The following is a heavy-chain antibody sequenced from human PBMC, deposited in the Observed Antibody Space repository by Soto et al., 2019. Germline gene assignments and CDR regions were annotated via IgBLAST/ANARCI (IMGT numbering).Heavy chain of an antibody. D-gene: IGHD3-22*01. CDR1: GFSLSTSGMC. J-gene: IGHJ4*02. CDR2: IDWDDDK. V-gene: IGHV2-70*01. Sequence: ESGPTLVNPTQTLTLTCTFSGFSLSTSGMCVSWIRQPPGKALEWLALIDWDDDKYYSTSLKTRLTISKDTSKNQVVLTMTNMDPVDTATYYCARIGPYYYDSSGYDYWGQGTLVTVSS. CDR3: ARIGPYYYDSSGYDY.